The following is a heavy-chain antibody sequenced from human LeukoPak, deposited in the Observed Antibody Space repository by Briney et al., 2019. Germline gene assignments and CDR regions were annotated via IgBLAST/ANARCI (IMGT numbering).Heavy chain of an antibody. CDR1: GYSFSIFG. CDR2: ISASSGNT. V-gene: IGHV1-18*01. Sequence: ASVKVSCKASGYSFSIFGMTWVRQAPGQGLEWMGWISASSGNTNYAQKLQGRVTMTTDTSTNTAYMELRSLKSDDTAVYYCARAGATETTHFDYWGQGTLGTVSS. D-gene: IGHD4-17*01. J-gene: IGHJ4*02. CDR3: ARAGATETTHFDY.